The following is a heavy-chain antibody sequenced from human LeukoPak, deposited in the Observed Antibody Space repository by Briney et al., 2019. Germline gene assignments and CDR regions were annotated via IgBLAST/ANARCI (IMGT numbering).Heavy chain of an antibody. V-gene: IGHV3-30*02. CDR1: EFTFSTYG. Sequence: GGSLRLSCAASEFTFSTYGLHWVRQAPGKGLERVAFIGYDGSNKYYADSVKGRFTISRDNSKNTLHLQMNSLRAEDTAVYYCARATAYYMDVWGKGTTVTVSS. CDR3: ARATAYYMDV. J-gene: IGHJ6*03. CDR2: IGYDGSNK. D-gene: IGHD5-12*01.